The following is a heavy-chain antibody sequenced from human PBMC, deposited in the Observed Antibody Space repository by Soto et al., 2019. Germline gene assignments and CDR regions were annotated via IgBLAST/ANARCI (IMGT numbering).Heavy chain of an antibody. J-gene: IGHJ6*02. D-gene: IGHD2-2*01. V-gene: IGHV3-48*02. CDR1: GFSFGSYS. Sequence: GGSLRLSCEASGFSFGSYSMNWVRQAPGKGLEWVSFISGRGTTTYYADSVKGRFTVSRDNAKNSLSLEVNSLRDEDTAVYYCARLGYCSSATCKSYFYYYGMDVWGQGTTVTVSS. CDR2: ISGRGTTT. CDR3: ARLGYCSSATCKSYFYYYGMDV.